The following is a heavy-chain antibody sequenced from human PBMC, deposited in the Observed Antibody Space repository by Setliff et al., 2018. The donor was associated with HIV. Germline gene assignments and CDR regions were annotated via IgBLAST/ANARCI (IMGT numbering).Heavy chain of an antibody. CDR3: TRGALYGLFEF. CDR2: LIPVLGEP. J-gene: IGHJ4*02. D-gene: IGHD3-10*01. V-gene: IGHV1-69*11. CDR1: GNTLRNNA. Sequence: GASVKVSCKASGNTLRNNAIGWVRQAPGQGLEWMGSLIPVLGEPHYAQSFQGGVAISADESTNTAHMELRSLTSEYTAAYYCTRGALYGLFEFWGPDTLVTVSS.